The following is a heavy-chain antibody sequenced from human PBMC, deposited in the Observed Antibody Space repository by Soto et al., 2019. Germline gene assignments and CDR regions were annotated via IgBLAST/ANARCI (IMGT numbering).Heavy chain of an antibody. V-gene: IGHV3-30*18. D-gene: IGHD3-22*01. J-gene: IGHJ4*01. CDR3: AKESHWGSSGYYYGAFGY. CDR1: GFIFSSHG. CDR2: ISSDGSNN. Sequence: PEESLRLSCAASGFIFSSHGMHWVLQAPGKGLEWVAVISSDGSNNYYADSVKGRFTISRDNSKNTLYLQMNSLRAEDTAVYYCAKESHWGSSGYYYGAFGYWGHGTLVTVPS.